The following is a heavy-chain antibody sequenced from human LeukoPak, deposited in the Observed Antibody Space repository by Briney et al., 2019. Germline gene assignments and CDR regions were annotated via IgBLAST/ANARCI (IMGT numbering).Heavy chain of an antibody. J-gene: IGHJ4*02. D-gene: IGHD1-26*01. CDR3: ARGGGSYYTVDY. CDR1: GFTFNSYG. V-gene: IGHV3-20*04. CDR2: INWNGRST. Sequence: GGSLRLSCAASGFTFNSYGMRWVRQAPGKGLEWVSGINWNGRSTGYADSVKGRFTISRDNAKNSLYLQMNSLRAEDTALYYCARGGGSYYTVDYWGQGTLVTVSS.